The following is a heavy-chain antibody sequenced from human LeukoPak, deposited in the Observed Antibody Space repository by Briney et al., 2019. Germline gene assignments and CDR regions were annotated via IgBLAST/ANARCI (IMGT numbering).Heavy chain of an antibody. D-gene: IGHD3-22*01. CDR1: GFTFSSYA. CDR3: AKDILNYYDSSGTTYDY. CDR2: ISGSGGST. V-gene: IGHV3-23*01. J-gene: IGHJ4*02. Sequence: PGGSLRLSCAASGFTFSSYAMSWVRQAPGKGLEWVSAISGSGGSTYYADSVKGRFTISRDNSKNTLYLQMNSLRAEDTALYYCAKDILNYYDSSGTTYDYWGQGTLVTVSS.